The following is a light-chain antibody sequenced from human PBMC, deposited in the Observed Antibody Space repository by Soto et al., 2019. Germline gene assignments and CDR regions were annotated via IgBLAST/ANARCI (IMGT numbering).Light chain of an antibody. CDR2: EVS. CDR3: SSYAGSNIG. V-gene: IGLV2-8*01. CDR1: SSDVGGYNY. Sequence: QSALTQPPSASGSPGQSVTISCTGTSSDVGGYNYVSWYQQHPGKAPKLMIYEVSKRPSGVPDRFSGSKSGNTASLTVAGLQAEDEADYCCSSYAGSNIGFGGGTKLTVL. J-gene: IGLJ2*01.